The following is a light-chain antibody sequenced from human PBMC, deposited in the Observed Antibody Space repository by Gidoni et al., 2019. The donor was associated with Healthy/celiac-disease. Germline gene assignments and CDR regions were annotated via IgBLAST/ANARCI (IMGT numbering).Light chain of an antibody. CDR2: KAS. CDR1: QRISSW. V-gene: IGKV1-5*03. J-gene: IGKJ1*01. Sequence: DIQMTQSPSTLSASVGDRVTITCRASQRISSWLAWYQQKPGKAPKLLIYKASSLESGVPSRFSGSGSGTEFTLTISSLQPDDFATYYCQQYNSYPWTFXQGTKVEIK. CDR3: QQYNSYPWT.